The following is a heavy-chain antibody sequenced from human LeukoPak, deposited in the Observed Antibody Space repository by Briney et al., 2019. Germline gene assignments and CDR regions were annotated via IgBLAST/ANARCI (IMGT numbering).Heavy chain of an antibody. Sequence: PGGSLRLSCAASGFTFTSYAMSWVRQAPKKGLEWVSVISASGGSTNYADSVKGRFTISRDNSKNTLYLHMNSLRAEDTAIYYCVRDNYSYRLDVWGQGTLVTVSS. CDR3: VRDNYSYRLDV. V-gene: IGHV3-23*01. J-gene: IGHJ4*02. CDR2: ISASGGST. CDR1: GFTFTSYA. D-gene: IGHD2-21*01.